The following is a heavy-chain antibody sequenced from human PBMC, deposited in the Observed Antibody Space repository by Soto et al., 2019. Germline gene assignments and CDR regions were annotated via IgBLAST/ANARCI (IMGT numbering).Heavy chain of an antibody. D-gene: IGHD3-10*01. V-gene: IGHV3-9*01. Sequence: EVQLVESVGALVQPGGSLRLSCTASGFTFDDYAIHWVRQAPGKGLEWISGISWNGYATGYAASVKGRFTISRDNAKNSLYLQMTSLRTEDTAMYFCANLPLYGSGFDCWGQGTLVTVAS. CDR2: ISWNGYAT. CDR1: GFTFDDYA. J-gene: IGHJ4*02. CDR3: ANLPLYGSGFDC.